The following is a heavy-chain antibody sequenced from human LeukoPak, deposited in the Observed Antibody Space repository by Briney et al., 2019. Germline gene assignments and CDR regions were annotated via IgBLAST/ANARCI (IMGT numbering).Heavy chain of an antibody. CDR3: AKGDAGYFDWLLGRDYYYYGMDV. Sequence: GGSLRLSCAASGFTFSDYYMSWIRQAPGKGLEWVSAISGSGGSTYYADSVKGRFTISRDNSKNTLYLQMNSLRAEDTAVYYCAKGDAGYFDWLLGRDYYYYGMDVWGQGTTVTVSS. D-gene: IGHD3-9*01. J-gene: IGHJ6*02. CDR1: GFTFSDYY. V-gene: IGHV3-23*01. CDR2: ISGSGGST.